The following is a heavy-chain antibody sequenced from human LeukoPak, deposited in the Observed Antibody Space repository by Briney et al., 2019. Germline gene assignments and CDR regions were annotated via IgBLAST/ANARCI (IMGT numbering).Heavy chain of an antibody. J-gene: IGHJ4*02. Sequence: SETLSLTCTVSGGSISSYYWSWIRQPPGKGLEWIGYIYYSGSTNYNPSLKSRVTISVDMSKNQFSLKLSSVTAADTAVYYCARSDTAMVTFDYWGQGTLVTVSS. CDR2: IYYSGST. V-gene: IGHV4-59*01. CDR1: GGSISSYY. D-gene: IGHD5-18*01. CDR3: ARSDTAMVTFDY.